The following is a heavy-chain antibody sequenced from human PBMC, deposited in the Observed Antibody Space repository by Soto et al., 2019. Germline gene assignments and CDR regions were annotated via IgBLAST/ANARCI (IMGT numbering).Heavy chain of an antibody. CDR2: INHSGST. CDR1: GGCFSGDD. V-gene: IGHV4-34*01. CDR3: ARGKRRSESQSYGFHYYYGMDV. Sequence: TXATLWRTGAVYGGCFSGDDWSWIRQPPGKGLEWIGEINHSGSTNYNPSLNSRVTISVDTSKNQFSLKLSSVTAADTAVYYCARGKRRSESQSYGFHYYYGMDVWRQGTTVTVSS. D-gene: IGHD5-18*01. J-gene: IGHJ6*02.